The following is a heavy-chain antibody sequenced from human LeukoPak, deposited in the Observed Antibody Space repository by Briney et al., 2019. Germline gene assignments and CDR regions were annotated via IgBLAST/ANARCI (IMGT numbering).Heavy chain of an antibody. V-gene: IGHV3-23*01. Sequence: GGSLRLSCAASGFTFSSYAMSWVRQAPGKGLEWVSAISGSGGSTYYADSAKGRFTISRDNSKNTLYLQMNSLRAEDTAVYYCAKVTYCGGDCYGLINAFDIWGQGTMVTVSS. D-gene: IGHD2-21*01. CDR1: GFTFSSYA. CDR3: AKVTYCGGDCYGLINAFDI. CDR2: ISGSGGST. J-gene: IGHJ3*02.